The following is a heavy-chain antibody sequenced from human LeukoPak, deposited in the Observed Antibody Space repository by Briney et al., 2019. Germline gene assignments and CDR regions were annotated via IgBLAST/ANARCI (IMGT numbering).Heavy chain of an antibody. CDR3: ARDSGGVMFDY. CDR1: GFSFSSYS. CDR2: ISSSSSYI. Sequence: GGSLRLSCAGSGFSFSSYSMNWVRQAPGKGLEWVSSISSSSSYIYYADSVKGRFTISRDNAKNSLYLQMNSLRAEDTAVYYCARDSGGVMFDYWGQGTLVTVSS. J-gene: IGHJ4*02. D-gene: IGHD3-10*01. V-gene: IGHV3-21*01.